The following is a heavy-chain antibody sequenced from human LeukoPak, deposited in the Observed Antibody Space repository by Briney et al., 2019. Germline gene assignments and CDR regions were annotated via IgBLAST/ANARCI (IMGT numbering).Heavy chain of an antibody. CDR2: IIPIFGTA. CDR3: ARGMTEMRYDSSGYGSFDY. Sequence: GSSVKVSCKASGGTFSSYAISWVRQAPGQGLEWMGGIIPIFGTANYAQKFQGRVTITADESTSTAYMELSSLRSEDTAVYYCARGMTEMRYDSSGYGSFDYWGQGTLVTVSS. CDR1: GGTFSSYA. J-gene: IGHJ4*02. V-gene: IGHV1-69*01. D-gene: IGHD3-22*01.